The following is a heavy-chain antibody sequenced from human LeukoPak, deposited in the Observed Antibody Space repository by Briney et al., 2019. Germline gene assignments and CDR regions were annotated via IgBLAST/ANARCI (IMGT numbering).Heavy chain of an antibody. J-gene: IGHJ3*02. V-gene: IGHV3-74*01. CDR2: INPDDKSA. CDR3: LTIVETTFDAFDI. D-gene: IGHD2/OR15-2a*01. CDR1: GFTFSSYA. Sequence: GGSLRLSCAASGFTFSSYAMSWVRQAPGKGLVWVSRINPDDKSASYADSVKGRFTIARDDARKTLYLQMNSLRAEDTAVYYCLTIVETTFDAFDIWGQGTMVTVSS.